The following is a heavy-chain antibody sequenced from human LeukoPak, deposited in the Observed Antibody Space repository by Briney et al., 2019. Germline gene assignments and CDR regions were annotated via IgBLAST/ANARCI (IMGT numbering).Heavy chain of an antibody. V-gene: IGHV3-30*02. CDR3: AELGITMIGGV. CDR2: IRYDETNK. CDR1: GFTFSSYG. D-gene: IGHD3-10*02. J-gene: IGHJ6*04. Sequence: GGSPRLSCAASGFTFSSYGMHWVRQAPGKGLEWVALIRYDETNKYYADSVKGRFTISRDNAKNSLYLQMNSLRAEDMAVYYCAELGITMIGGVWGKGTTVTISS.